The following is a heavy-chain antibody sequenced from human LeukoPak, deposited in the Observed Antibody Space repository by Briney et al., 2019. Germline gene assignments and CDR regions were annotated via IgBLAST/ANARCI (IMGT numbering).Heavy chain of an antibody. CDR3: AKNLGNKPYYYYGMDV. CDR1: GFTFSSYA. Sequence: GGSLRLSCAASGFTFSSYAMSWVRQAPGKGLEWVSAISGSGGSTYYADSVKGRFTISRGNSKNTLYLQMNSLRAEDTAVYYCAKNLGNKPYYYYGMDVWGKGTTVTVSS. CDR2: ISGSGGST. J-gene: IGHJ6*04. D-gene: IGHD1/OR15-1a*01. V-gene: IGHV3-23*01.